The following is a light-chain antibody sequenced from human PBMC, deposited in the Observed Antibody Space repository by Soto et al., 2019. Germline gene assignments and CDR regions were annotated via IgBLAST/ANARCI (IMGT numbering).Light chain of an antibody. J-gene: IGKJ2*01. CDR1: QXXXXK. V-gene: IGKV3-15*01. CDR2: DAS. Sequence: ETVXXXSPVTXXVSPGERATXXXXASQXXXXKLAWYQQKPGQAPRLLIYDASTRATGIPARFSGSGSGTEFTLTISSLQSEDFAVYYCQQYSDWPPGTFGQGTKLEIK. CDR3: QQYSDWPPGT.